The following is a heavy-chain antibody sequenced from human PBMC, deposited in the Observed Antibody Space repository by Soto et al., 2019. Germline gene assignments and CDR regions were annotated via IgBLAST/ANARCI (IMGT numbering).Heavy chain of an antibody. CDR3: AREMPTIAGALEGFDY. J-gene: IGHJ4*02. Sequence: KVSCKASGYTFTGYYMHWVRQAPGQGLEWMGWINPNSGGTNYAQKFQGRVTMTRDTSISTAYMELSRLRSDDTAVYYCAREMPTIAGALEGFDYWGQGTLVTVSS. CDR2: INPNSGGT. V-gene: IGHV1-2*02. CDR1: GYTFTGYY. D-gene: IGHD6-19*01.